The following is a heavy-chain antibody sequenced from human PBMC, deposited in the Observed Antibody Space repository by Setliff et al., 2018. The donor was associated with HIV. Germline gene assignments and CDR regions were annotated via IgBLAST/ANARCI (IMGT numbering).Heavy chain of an antibody. CDR2: VHPSDSDT. D-gene: IGHD7-27*01. V-gene: IGHV5-51*01. Sequence: PGESLKISCEGSGYSFTSQWIAWVRQMPGKGLEWMGIVHPSDSDTRYSPSFQGQVTISVDKSINTAYLQWSSLKTSDTAIYYCARFTGDPGPFDYWGQGTLGTSPQ. CDR3: ARFTGDPGPFDY. J-gene: IGHJ4*02. CDR1: GYSFTSQW.